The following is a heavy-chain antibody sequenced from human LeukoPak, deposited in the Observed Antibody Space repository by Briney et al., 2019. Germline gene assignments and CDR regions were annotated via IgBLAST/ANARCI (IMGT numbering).Heavy chain of an antibody. J-gene: IGHJ4*02. V-gene: IGHV1-46*01. CDR1: GYTFTSYY. CDR2: INPSGGST. D-gene: IGHD5-24*01. CDR3: ARGRRDGYNSAVHRFDY. Sequence: ASVKVSCKASGYTFTSYYMHWVRQAPGQGLEWMGIINPSGGSTSYAQKFQGRVTITADESTSTAYMELSSLRSEDTAVYYCARGRRDGYNSAVHRFDYWGQGTLVTVSS.